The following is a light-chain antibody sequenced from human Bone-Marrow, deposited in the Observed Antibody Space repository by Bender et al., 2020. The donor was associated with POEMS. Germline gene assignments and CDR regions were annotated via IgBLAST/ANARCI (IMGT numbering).Light chain of an antibody. J-gene: IGLJ3*02. CDR3: MLYLGSGLWA. V-gene: IGLV8-61*01. CDR1: SGSVIIGNY. Sequence: QTVVTQEPSSSVSPGGTVTLTCGLSSGSVIIGNYATWYRQIPGQPPRTVIQKTTIRSSGVPDRFSGSIVGDKAALTITGAQVDDECDYHCMLYLGSGLWAFGGGTKLTVL. CDR2: KTT.